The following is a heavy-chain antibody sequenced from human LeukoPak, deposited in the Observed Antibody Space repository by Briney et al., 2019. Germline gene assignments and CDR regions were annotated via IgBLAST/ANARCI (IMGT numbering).Heavy chain of an antibody. CDR3: AKDSEGCYDY. V-gene: IGHV4-59*01. D-gene: IGHD4/OR15-4a*01. J-gene: IGHJ4*02. CDR2: IYYSGST. Sequence: PSETLSLTCTVSGGSISSYYWSWIRQPPGKGLEWIGYIYYSGSTNYNPSLKSRVTISVDTSKNQFSLKLNSVTAADTAVYYCAKDSEGCYDYWGQGTLVTVSS. CDR1: GGSISSYY.